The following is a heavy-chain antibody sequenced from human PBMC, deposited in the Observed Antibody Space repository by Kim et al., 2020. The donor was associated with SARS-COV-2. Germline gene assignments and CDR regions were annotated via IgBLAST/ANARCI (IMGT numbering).Heavy chain of an antibody. CDR2: IFHTGST. D-gene: IGHD4-17*01. V-gene: IGHV4-59*01. CDR3: SCLIGASGAGYMLYY. CDR1: GGSISSYY. Sequence: SETLSLTCTVSGGSISSYYWNWVRQPQGKGLGWVGYIFHTGSTNYNPTLTRRGLISVDASTTKNSLTLKSGTAAATAAGVYSCLIGASGAGYMLYY. J-gene: IGHJ6*01.